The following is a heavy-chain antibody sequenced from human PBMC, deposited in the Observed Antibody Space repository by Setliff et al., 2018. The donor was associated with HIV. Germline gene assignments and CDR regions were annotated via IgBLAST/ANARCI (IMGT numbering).Heavy chain of an antibody. V-gene: IGHV4-31*03. CDR2: IYSSGRT. CDR1: GGSITSSGYN. CDR3: ARDEVRYYSGSESVRAGMDV. D-gene: IGHD3-10*01. J-gene: IGHJ6*02. Sequence: LSLTCIVSGGSITSSGYNWNWIRQHPGKGLEWIGYIYSSGRTSYNPSLQSRVSISIDTSKNQFSLKLDSVIAADTAVYYCARDEVRYYSGSESVRAGMDVWGQGTAVTVSS.